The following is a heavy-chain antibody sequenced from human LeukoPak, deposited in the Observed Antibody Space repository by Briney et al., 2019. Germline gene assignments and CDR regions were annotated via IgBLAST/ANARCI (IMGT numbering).Heavy chain of an antibody. CDR1: GFTFSSYE. Sequence: GGSLRLSCAASGFTFSSYEMNCVRQSPGKGLECVSYISSSGSTIYYADSVKGRFTISRDNAKNSLYLQMDSLRAEDTAVYYCARGEITMNYWGQGTLVTVSS. CDR3: ARGEITMNY. J-gene: IGHJ4*02. CDR2: ISSSGSTI. V-gene: IGHV3-48*03. D-gene: IGHD3-3*01.